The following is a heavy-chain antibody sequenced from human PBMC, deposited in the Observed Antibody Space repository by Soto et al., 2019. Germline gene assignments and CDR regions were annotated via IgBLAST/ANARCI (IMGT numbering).Heavy chain of an antibody. CDR1: GGTFSSYA. CDR3: ARGKEKATITEFVY. D-gene: IGHD5-12*01. Sequence: ASVKVFCKASGGTFSSYAISWVRQAPGQGLEWMGGIIPMFNTTNYAQRFQGRVTITADRSTSTVYMELNSLRSEDTAVYYCARGKEKATITEFVYWGQGTLVTVSS. V-gene: IGHV1-69*06. CDR2: IIPMFNTT. J-gene: IGHJ4*02.